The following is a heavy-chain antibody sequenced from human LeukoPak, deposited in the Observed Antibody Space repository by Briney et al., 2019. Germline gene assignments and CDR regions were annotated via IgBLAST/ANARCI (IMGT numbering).Heavy chain of an antibody. CDR1: GFTFSSYA. J-gene: IGHJ6*03. Sequence: GGSLRLSCAASGFTFSSYAMHWVRQAPGKGLEWVAVISYDGSNKYYADSVKGRFTISRDNSKNTLYLQMNSLRAEDTAVYYCARESGYYGAPYYYYYYMDVWGKGTTVTISS. CDR2: ISYDGSNK. D-gene: IGHD3-22*01. CDR3: ARESGYYGAPYYYYYYMDV. V-gene: IGHV3-30*04.